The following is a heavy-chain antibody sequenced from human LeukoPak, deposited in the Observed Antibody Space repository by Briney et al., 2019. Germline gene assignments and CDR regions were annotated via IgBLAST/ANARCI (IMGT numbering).Heavy chain of an antibody. CDR3: ARARTGYSYYFDY. Sequence: SVKVSCKASGGTFSSYAISWVRQAPGQGLEWMGGIIPIIGTANYAQKFQGRVTITADESTSTAYMELSSLRSEDTAVYYCARARTGYSYYFDYWGQGTLVTVSS. CDR2: IIPIIGTA. V-gene: IGHV1-69*13. CDR1: GGTFSSYA. J-gene: IGHJ4*02. D-gene: IGHD3/OR15-3a*01.